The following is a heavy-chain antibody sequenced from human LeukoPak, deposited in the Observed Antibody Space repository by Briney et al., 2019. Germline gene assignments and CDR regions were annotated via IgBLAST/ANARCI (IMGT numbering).Heavy chain of an antibody. CDR2: ISTSSTYI. CDR3: AKDRGYCSSTSCYISPPDY. Sequence: PGGSLRLSCAASGFTFSTYSMNWVRQAPGKGLEWVSSISTSSTYIYYADSVKGRFTISRDNAKNSLYLQVNSLRAEDTAVYYCAKDRGYCSSTSCYISPPDYWGQGTLVTVYS. V-gene: IGHV3-21*04. J-gene: IGHJ4*02. CDR1: GFTFSTYS. D-gene: IGHD2-2*02.